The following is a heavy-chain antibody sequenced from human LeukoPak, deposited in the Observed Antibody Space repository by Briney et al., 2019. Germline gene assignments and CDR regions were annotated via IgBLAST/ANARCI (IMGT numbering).Heavy chain of an antibody. D-gene: IGHD6-13*01. V-gene: IGHV4-39*01. Sequence: PWETLSLTCTVSGGSISSSSYYWGWIRQPPGKGLEWIGSIYYSGSTYYNPSLKSRVTISVDTSKNQFSLKLSSVTAADTAVYYCARLELIAAAGDYWGQGTLVTVSS. CDR2: IYYSGST. CDR3: ARLELIAAAGDY. CDR1: GGSISSSSYY. J-gene: IGHJ4*02.